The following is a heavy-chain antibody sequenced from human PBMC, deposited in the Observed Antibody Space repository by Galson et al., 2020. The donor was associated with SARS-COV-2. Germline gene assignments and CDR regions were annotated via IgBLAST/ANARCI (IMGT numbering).Heavy chain of an antibody. J-gene: IGHJ5*02. CDR3: AGAAYGDSTTMNLFDP. CDR2: IYYTGIT. Sequence: ASETLSITCTVSGDSVISGTHYWSWIRQSPGKGLEWIAYIYYTGITRYNPSLKSRVTISLDTSKNQFSLKLSSVTAADTAVYFCAGAAYGDSTTMNLFDPWGQGILITVSS. CDR1: GDSVISGTHY. D-gene: IGHD4-17*01. V-gene: IGHV4-61*01.